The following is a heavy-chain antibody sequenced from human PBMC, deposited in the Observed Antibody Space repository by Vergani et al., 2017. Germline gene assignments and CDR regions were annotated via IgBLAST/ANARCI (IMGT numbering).Heavy chain of an antibody. CDR3: AREPRAAEYCSGGSCYNGAEGY. D-gene: IGHD2-15*01. Sequence: EVQLVESGGGLIQPGGSLRLSCAASGFTVSCNYMSWVRQAPGKGLEWVSVIYSGGSTYYADSVKGRFTISRDNSKNTLYLQMNSLRAEDTAVYYCAREPRAAEYCSGGSCYNGAEGYWGQGTLVTVSS. CDR1: GFTVSCNY. J-gene: IGHJ4*02. V-gene: IGHV3-53*01. CDR2: IYSGGST.